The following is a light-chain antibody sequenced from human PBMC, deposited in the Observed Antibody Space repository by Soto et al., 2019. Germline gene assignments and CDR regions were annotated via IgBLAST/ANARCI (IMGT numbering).Light chain of an antibody. CDR3: QSYDSSLSGVV. V-gene: IGLV1-40*01. CDR2: GNN. CDR1: SPNIGSGYD. Sequence: QSVLTQPPSVSGAPGQRVTISCTGSSPNIGSGYDVHWYQQFPGTAPKLLIYGNNNRPSGVPDRFSGSKSGTSASLAITGLQAEDEADYYCQSYDSSLSGVVFGGGTQLTVL. J-gene: IGLJ7*01.